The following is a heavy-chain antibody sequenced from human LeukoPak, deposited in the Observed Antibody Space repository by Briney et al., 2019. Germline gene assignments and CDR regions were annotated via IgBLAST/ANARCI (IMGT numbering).Heavy chain of an antibody. V-gene: IGHV3-30*02. CDR1: GFIFSSYG. CDR3: AKVSLNMVNDAFDI. Sequence: GGSLRLSCAASGFIFSSYGMHWVRQAPDKGLEWVAFIRYDGSRKYYADSVKGRFTISRDNSKNTLYLQMNSLRAEDTAMYYCAKVSLNMVNDAFDIWGQGTMVSVPS. CDR2: IRYDGSRK. J-gene: IGHJ3*02. D-gene: IGHD4/OR15-4a*01.